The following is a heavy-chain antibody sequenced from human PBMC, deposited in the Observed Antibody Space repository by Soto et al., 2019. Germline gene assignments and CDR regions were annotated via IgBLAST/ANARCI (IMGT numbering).Heavy chain of an antibody. J-gene: IGHJ6*03. CDR2: IIPILNIA. Sequence: QVQLVQSGAEVRKPGSSVKVSCKASGGTFSNHTISWVRQAPGQGLEWMGRIIPILNIANYAQKFEGRVTIPAEKPTSTAYMERSSLRSEDTAVYYCARVAEGGTVTNGFYYYLDAGGKGTTVPVSS. V-gene: IGHV1-69*02. D-gene: IGHD4-17*01. CDR1: GGTFSNHT. CDR3: ARVAEGGTVTNGFYYYLDA.